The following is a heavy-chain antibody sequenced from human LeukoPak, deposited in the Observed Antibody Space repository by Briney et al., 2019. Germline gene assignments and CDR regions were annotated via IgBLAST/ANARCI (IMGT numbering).Heavy chain of an antibody. D-gene: IGHD6-19*01. CDR3: ARVTVAGSSLDY. V-gene: IGHV3-30*04. CDR2: ISYDGSNK. J-gene: IGHJ4*02. Sequence: PGRSLRLSCAASGFTFSSYAMHWVRQAPGKGLEWVAVISYDGSNKYYADSVKGRVTISRDNSKNTLYLQMNSLRAEDTAVYYCARVTVAGSSLDYWGQGTLVTVSS. CDR1: GFTFSSYA.